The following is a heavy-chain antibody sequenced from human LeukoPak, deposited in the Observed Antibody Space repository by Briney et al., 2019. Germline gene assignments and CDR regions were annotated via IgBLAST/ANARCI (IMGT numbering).Heavy chain of an antibody. Sequence: GGSLRLSCAASGFTFSSYAMHWVRQAPGKGLEWVAVISYDGSNKYYADSVKGRFTISRDNSKNTLYLQMNSLRAEDTAVYYCAKDQTLYYYGSGSIDYWGQGTLVTVSS. CDR2: ISYDGSNK. CDR3: AKDQTLYYYGSGSIDY. D-gene: IGHD3-10*01. J-gene: IGHJ4*02. V-gene: IGHV3-30-3*01. CDR1: GFTFSSYA.